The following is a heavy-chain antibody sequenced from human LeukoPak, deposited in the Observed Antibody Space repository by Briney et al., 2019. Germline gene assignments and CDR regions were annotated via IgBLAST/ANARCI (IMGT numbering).Heavy chain of an antibody. CDR1: GFTVSSNY. CDR3: ARPGRYDAFDI. V-gene: IGHV3-66*04. CDR2: IYSGGST. J-gene: IGHJ3*02. Sequence: GGSLRLSCAASGFTVSSNYMSWVRQAPGKELEWVSVIYSGGSTYYADSVKGRFTISRDNSKNTLYLQMNSLRAEDTAVYYCARPGRYDAFDIWGQGTMVTVSS.